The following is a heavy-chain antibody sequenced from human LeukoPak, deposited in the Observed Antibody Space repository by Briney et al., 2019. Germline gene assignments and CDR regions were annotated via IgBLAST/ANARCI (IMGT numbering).Heavy chain of an antibody. CDR1: GFAFSRYW. D-gene: IGHD4-17*01. Sequence: GGALSLSFAASGFAFSRYWMNWVRPAPGKGLEWVAKIKQDESEKYCVDSVKGRFTISRDNAKNSLYLQMNSLRAEDTAVYYCARDGSRGGDNDNWGQGTLVTVSS. CDR3: ARDGSRGGDNDN. CDR2: IKQDESEK. V-gene: IGHV3-7*03. J-gene: IGHJ4*02.